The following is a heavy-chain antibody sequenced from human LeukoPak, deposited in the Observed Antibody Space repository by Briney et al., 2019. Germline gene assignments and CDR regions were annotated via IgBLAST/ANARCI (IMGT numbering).Heavy chain of an antibody. CDR2: ITATGDTA. CDR1: GFTFTKCA. Sequence: GGSLRLSCVASGFTFTKCAMSWIRQAPGKGLEWVAIITATGDTAYYADSVKGRFTISRHNSKNTLYLQMSSLRAEDTAVYYCARGYCSGGSCQYETKYWYFDLWGRGTLVTVSS. J-gene: IGHJ2*01. D-gene: IGHD2-15*01. V-gene: IGHV3-23*01. CDR3: ARGYCSGGSCQYETKYWYFDL.